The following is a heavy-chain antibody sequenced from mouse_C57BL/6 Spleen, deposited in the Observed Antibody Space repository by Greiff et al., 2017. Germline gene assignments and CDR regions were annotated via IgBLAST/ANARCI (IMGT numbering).Heavy chain of an antibody. CDR1: GFSLTSYA. D-gene: IGHD2-1*01. CDR2: IWTGGGT. V-gene: IGHV2-9-1*01. CDR3: ARNLYGTYVEAMDY. J-gene: IGHJ4*01. Sequence: QVQLQQSGPGLVAPSQSLSITCTVSGFSLTSYAISWVRQPPGKGLEWLGVIWTGGGTNYNSALKSRLSISNDNSESQVFLKMNSQQTDDTARYYCARNLYGTYVEAMDYWGQGTSVTVSS.